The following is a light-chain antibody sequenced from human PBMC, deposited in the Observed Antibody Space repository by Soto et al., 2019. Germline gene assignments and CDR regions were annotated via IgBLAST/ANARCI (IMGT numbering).Light chain of an antibody. V-gene: IGKV3-20*01. CDR3: QQYGSSPIT. Sequence: EIVLTQSPGTLSLSPGEGATLSCRASQSVSSIYLAWYQQKPGQTPRLLIYGASSRATGIPDRFSSSGSGTDFTLTITRLEPEDCAVYYCQQYGSSPITFGQGTRLEIE. CDR1: QSVSSIY. CDR2: GAS. J-gene: IGKJ5*01.